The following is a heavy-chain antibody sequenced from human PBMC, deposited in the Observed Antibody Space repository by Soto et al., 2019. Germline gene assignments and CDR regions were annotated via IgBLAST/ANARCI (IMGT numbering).Heavy chain of an antibody. CDR2: ISGSGGST. Sequence: EVQLLESGGGLVQPGGSLRLSCAASGFTFSSYAMSGVRQAPGKGLEWVSAISGSGGSTYYADSVKGRFTISRDNSKNTLYLQMNSLRAEDTAVYYCAKDRRIDYYDSSGYSLNWFDPWGQGTLVTVSS. CDR1: GFTFSSYA. D-gene: IGHD3-22*01. CDR3: AKDRRIDYYDSSGYSLNWFDP. J-gene: IGHJ5*02. V-gene: IGHV3-23*01.